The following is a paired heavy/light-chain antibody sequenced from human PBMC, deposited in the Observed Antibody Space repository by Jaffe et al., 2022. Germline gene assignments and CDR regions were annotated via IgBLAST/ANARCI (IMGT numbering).Light chain of an antibody. CDR2: EVS. CDR3: MQSIQLSIT. CDR1: QSLLHSDGKTY. V-gene: IGKV2D-29*02. Sequence: DIVMTQTPLSLSVTPGQPASISCKSSQSLLHSDGKTYLYWYLQKPGQSPQLLIYEVSNRFSGVPDRFSGSGSGTDFTLKISRVEAEDVGVYYCMQSIQLSITFGQGTRLEIK. J-gene: IGKJ5*01.
Heavy chain of an antibody. V-gene: IGHV1-3*01. Sequence: QVQLVQSGAEVKKPGASVKVSCKASGYTFTSYAMHWVRQAPGQRLEWMGWINAGNGNTKYSQKFQGRVTITRDTSASTAYMELSSLRSEDTAVYYCARGRSSGWSPRLRAEYFQHWGQGTLVTVSS. D-gene: IGHD6-19*01. J-gene: IGHJ1*01. CDR3: ARGRSSGWSPRLRAEYFQH. CDR2: INAGNGNT. CDR1: GYTFTSYA.